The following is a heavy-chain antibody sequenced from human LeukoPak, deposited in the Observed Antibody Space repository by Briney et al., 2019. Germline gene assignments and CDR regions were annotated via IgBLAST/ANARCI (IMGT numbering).Heavy chain of an antibody. CDR1: GFTFSSYS. D-gene: IGHD6-13*01. V-gene: IGHV3-21*01. CDR3: AKGLHSSSWNDALDI. Sequence: GGSLRLSCAASGFTFSSYSMSWVRQAPGKGLEWVSSISTSSSYIYYADSVKGRFTISRDRNTLYLQMDSLRAEDTAIYYCAKGLHSSSWNDALDIWGQGTLVTVSS. CDR2: ISTSSSYI. J-gene: IGHJ3*02.